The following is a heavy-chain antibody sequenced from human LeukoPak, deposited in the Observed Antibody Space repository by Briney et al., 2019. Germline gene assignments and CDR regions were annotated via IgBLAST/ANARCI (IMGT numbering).Heavy chain of an antibody. J-gene: IGHJ4*02. V-gene: IGHV3-21*01. D-gene: IGHD6-13*01. CDR2: ISSSSSYI. CDR3: ARSIAAAGQGFDY. CDR1: GFTFSSYS. Sequence: KPGGSLRLSCAASGFTFSSYSMNWVRQAPGKGLEWVSSISSSSSYIYYADSVKGRFTISRDSAKNSLYLEMNSLRAEDTAVYYCARSIAAAGQGFDYWGQGTLVTVSS.